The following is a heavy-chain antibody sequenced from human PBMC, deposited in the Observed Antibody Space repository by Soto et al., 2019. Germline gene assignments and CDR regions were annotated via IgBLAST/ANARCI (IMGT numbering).Heavy chain of an antibody. D-gene: IGHD5-18*01. V-gene: IGHV3-23*05. CDR2: IDNSGGIT. CDR1: GFTFSTYA. CDR3: AKGGYNYGFLFDC. J-gene: IGHJ4*02. Sequence: XGSLRLSCAASGFTFSTYAMSWVRQAPGKGLEWVSTIDNSGGITYYADSVKGRFTISRDNSKNTLYLQMNSLRAEDTAVYYCAKGGYNYGFLFDCWGQGTLVTVSS.